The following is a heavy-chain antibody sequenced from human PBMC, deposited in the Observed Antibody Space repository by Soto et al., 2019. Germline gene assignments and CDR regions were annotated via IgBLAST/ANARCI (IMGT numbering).Heavy chain of an antibody. V-gene: IGHV3-33*01. CDR2: IWYDGSNK. Sequence: QVQLVESGGGVVQPGRSLRLSCAASGFTFSSYGMHWVRQAPGKGLEWVAVIWYDGSNKYYADSVKGRFTISRDNSKNTLYLQMNSLRAEDTAVYYCAREIWLRFDAFDIWGQGTMVTVSS. D-gene: IGHD5-12*01. CDR3: AREIWLRFDAFDI. J-gene: IGHJ3*02. CDR1: GFTFSSYG.